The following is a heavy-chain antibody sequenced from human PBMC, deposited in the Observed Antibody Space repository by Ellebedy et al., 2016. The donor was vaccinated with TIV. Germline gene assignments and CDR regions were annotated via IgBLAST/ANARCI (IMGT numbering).Heavy chain of an antibody. CDR3: TRLGAGPQNKTPYV. J-gene: IGHJ4*02. D-gene: IGHD2-8*01. CDR1: GGSISSNSYY. Sequence: MPSETLSLTCTVSGGSISSNSYYCGWIRQPPGKGLDWIGSISYSGRTYYNPSLKSRVTISVDTSKNQFPLKLSSVTAADTSVYYCTRLGAGPQNKTPYVWGQGTLVTVSS. CDR2: ISYSGRT. V-gene: IGHV4-39*01.